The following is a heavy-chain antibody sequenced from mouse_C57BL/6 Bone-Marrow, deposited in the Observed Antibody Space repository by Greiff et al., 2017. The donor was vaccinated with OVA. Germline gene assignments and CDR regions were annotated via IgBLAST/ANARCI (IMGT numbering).Heavy chain of an antibody. Sequence: VQLQQPGAELVKPGASVKMSCKASGYTFTSYWITWVKQRPGQGLEWIGDIYPGSGSTTYNEKFKSKATLTVDTSSSTAYMQLSSLTSEDSAVYYCANYYGSTWVAYWGQGTLVTVSA. J-gene: IGHJ3*01. V-gene: IGHV1-55*01. D-gene: IGHD1-1*01. CDR1: GYTFTSYW. CDR2: IYPGSGST. CDR3: ANYYGSTWVAY.